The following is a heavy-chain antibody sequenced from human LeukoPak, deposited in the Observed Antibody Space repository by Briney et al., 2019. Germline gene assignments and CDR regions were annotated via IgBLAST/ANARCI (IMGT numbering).Heavy chain of an antibody. Sequence: PGGSLRLSCAASGFTFSSYSMNWVRQAPGKGLEWVSYISSSSSTIYYADSVKGRFTTSRDNAKNSLYLQMNSLRAEDTAVYYCARDGNYYGSGSGGFDYWGQGTLVTVSS. CDR3: ARDGNYYGSGSGGFDY. J-gene: IGHJ4*02. CDR2: ISSSSSTI. CDR1: GFTFSSYS. D-gene: IGHD3-10*01. V-gene: IGHV3-48*04.